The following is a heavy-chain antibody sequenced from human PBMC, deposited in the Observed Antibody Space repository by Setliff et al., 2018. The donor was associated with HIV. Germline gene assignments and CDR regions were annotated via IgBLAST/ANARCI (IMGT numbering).Heavy chain of an antibody. CDR2: VRSKASSGTT. CDR3: TRTPGAWQNYFDY. J-gene: IGHJ4*02. V-gene: IGHV3-49*04. Sequence: GGSLRLSCAASRFTLSSYWMSWVRQAPGKGLEWVGFVRSKASSGTTEYAASVKGRFTISRDDSLGIAYLQLNSLKSEDTAIYYCTRTPGAWQNYFDYWGQGTPVTVSS. D-gene: IGHD2-15*01. CDR1: RFTLSSYW.